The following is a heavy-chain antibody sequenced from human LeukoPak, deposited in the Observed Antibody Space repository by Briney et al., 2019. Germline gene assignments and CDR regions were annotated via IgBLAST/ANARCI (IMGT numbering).Heavy chain of an antibody. Sequence: ASVKVSCKASGYTFTGYYMHWVRQAPGQGLGWMGWINPNSGGTNYAQKFQGRVTMTRDTSISTAYMELSRLRSDDTAVYYCATLGNCANGVCYPFDYWGQGTLVTVSS. D-gene: IGHD2-8*01. CDR1: GYTFTGYY. CDR3: ATLGNCANGVCYPFDY. J-gene: IGHJ4*02. V-gene: IGHV1-2*02. CDR2: INPNSGGT.